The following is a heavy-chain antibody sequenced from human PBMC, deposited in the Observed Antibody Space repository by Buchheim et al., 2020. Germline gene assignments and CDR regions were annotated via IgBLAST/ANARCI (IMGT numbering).Heavy chain of an antibody. D-gene: IGHD3-9*01. V-gene: IGHV3-33*01. CDR3: ARGDRHFEPLNY. CDR1: GFTFSSYG. J-gene: IGHJ4*02. Sequence: QVQLVESGGGVVQPGRSLRLSCAASGFTFSSYGMHWVRQAPGKGLEWVAVIWYDGSNKYYADSVKGRFTISRDNSKKTLYMQMNSLRAEDTAVYYCARGDRHFEPLNYWGQGTL. CDR2: IWYDGSNK.